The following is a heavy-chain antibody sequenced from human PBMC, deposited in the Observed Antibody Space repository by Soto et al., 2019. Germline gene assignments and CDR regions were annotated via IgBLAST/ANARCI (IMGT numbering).Heavy chain of an antibody. CDR3: ARGGTPIDY. D-gene: IGHD3-16*01. V-gene: IGHV1-18*01. CDR1: GYTFTNFG. Sequence: QVQLVQSGAEVKKPGASVKVSCKASGYTFTNFGISWVRQAPGQWLEWMGWISAYNGNTNYAQKFQGRVTMTTDTSTSTSYMEVRSLRFEDTAVDYCARGGTPIDYCGQGTLVTVSS. CDR2: ISAYNGNT. J-gene: IGHJ4*02.